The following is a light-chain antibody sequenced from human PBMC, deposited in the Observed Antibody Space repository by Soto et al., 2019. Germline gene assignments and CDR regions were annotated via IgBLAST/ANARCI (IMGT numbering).Light chain of an antibody. CDR1: QSISRY. CDR2: GAS. J-gene: IGKJ5*01. CDR3: QQRNIWPPVT. Sequence: EIVLTQSPATLSLSPGERTILSCRASQSISRYLAWYQQKPGQGPRLLIYGASSRATGTPARFSGSGSGTDFTLTISSLEPEDFAVYYCQQRNIWPPVTFGQGTRLEIK. V-gene: IGKV3-11*01.